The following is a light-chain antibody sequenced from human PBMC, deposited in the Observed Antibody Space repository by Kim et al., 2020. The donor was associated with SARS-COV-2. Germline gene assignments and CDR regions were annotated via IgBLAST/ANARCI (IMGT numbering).Light chain of an antibody. CDR1: KLGDKY. CDR2: QDS. J-gene: IGLJ2*01. CDR3: QAWDSSYVV. V-gene: IGLV3-1*01. Sequence: SVSPGQPASITCSGDKLGDKYASWYQQKPGQSPVLVIYQDSKRPSGIPERFSGSNSGNTATLTISGTQSMDEADYYCQAWDSSYVVFGGGTQLTVL.